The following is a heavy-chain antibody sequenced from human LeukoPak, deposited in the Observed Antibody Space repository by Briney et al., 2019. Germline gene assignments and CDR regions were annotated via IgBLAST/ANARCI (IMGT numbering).Heavy chain of an antibody. CDR3: AAGFSGSYLDY. Sequence: VASVKVSCKASGFTFTSSAVQWVRQARGQRLEWIGWIVVGSGNTNYAQKFQERVTTTRDMSTSTAYMELSSLRSEDTAVYYCAAGFSGSYLDYWGQGTLVTVSS. J-gene: IGHJ4*02. D-gene: IGHD1-26*01. V-gene: IGHV1-58*01. CDR2: IVVGSGNT. CDR1: GFTFTSSA.